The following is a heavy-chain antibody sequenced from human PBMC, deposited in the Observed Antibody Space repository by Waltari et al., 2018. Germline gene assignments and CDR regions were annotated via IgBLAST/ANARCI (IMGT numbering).Heavy chain of an antibody. CDR1: GFTFSDYW. V-gene: IGHV3-74*01. CDR3: AKERREARTLGWYFDL. CDR2: ISNEGTRA. D-gene: IGHD6-6*01. Sequence: EVRLVESGGGSVQPGGSLRPSCEVSGFTFSDYWMHWVRQSPGKGLRWVARISNEGTRARYADSVKGRCTISRDNGKNTVFLQMNSLTTEDAAVYYCAKERREARTLGWYFDLWGRGTLITVSS. J-gene: IGHJ2*01.